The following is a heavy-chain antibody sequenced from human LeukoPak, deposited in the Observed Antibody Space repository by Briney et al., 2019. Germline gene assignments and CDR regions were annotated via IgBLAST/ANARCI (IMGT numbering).Heavy chain of an antibody. CDR1: GGSFSGYY. J-gene: IGHJ5*02. Sequence: SETLSLTCAVYGGSFSGYYWSWIRQPPGKGLEWIGEINHSGSTNYNPSLKSRVTISVDTSKNQFSLKLSSVTAADTAVHYCARGPYYDFWSGLNWFDPWGQGTLVTVSS. V-gene: IGHV4-34*01. D-gene: IGHD3-3*01. CDR2: INHSGST. CDR3: ARGPYYDFWSGLNWFDP.